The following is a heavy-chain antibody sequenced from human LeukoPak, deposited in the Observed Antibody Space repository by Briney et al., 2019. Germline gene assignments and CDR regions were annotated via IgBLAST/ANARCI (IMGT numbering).Heavy chain of an antibody. CDR2: ISWNSGSI. Sequence: GGSLRLSCAASGFTFDDYAMHWVRQAPGKGLEWVSGISWNSGSIGYADSVKGRFTISRDNAKNSLYLQMSSLRAEDTALYYCAKDSGARTYYFDYWGQGTLVTVSS. V-gene: IGHV3-9*01. CDR1: GFTFDDYA. CDR3: AKDSGARTYYFDY. D-gene: IGHD1-26*01. J-gene: IGHJ4*02.